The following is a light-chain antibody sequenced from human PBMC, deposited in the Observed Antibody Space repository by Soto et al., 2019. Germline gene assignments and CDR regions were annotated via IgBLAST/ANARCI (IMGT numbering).Light chain of an antibody. J-gene: IGKJ1*01. CDR3: QQLNNYPRT. CDR1: QGISSY. CDR2: TAS. V-gene: IGKV1-9*01. Sequence: IQVTQSPSSLSSSVGDRVTISCRVSQGISSYLAWYQQKPGKAPKLLISTASTLQSGVPSRFSGSGSGTEFTLTISSLQPEDFATYYCQQLNNYPRTFGQGTKVDIK.